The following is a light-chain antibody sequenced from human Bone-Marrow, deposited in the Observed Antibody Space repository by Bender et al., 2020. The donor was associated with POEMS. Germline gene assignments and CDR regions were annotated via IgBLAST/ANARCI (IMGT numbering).Light chain of an antibody. J-gene: IGLJ3*02. Sequence: VLTQTPSVSVAPGQTARVTCGGDNIGTKSVHWYQQLPGEAPKLLIYYDDLLTPGVSDRFSASKSGTSASLAISELQSEDEAFYYCSAWDDSLSGWVFGGGTKLTVL. CDR2: YDD. CDR1: NIGTKS. CDR3: SAWDDSLSGWV. V-gene: IGLV1-36*01.